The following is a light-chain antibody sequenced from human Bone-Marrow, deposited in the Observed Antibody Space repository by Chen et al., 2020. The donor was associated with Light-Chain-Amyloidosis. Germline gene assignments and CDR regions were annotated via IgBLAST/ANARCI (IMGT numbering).Light chain of an antibody. CDR1: QSVSSSY. Sequence: EIVLTQSPGTLSLSPGERATLSCRASQSVSSSYLAWYQQKPGQAPRLLVYGASTRATGIPARFSGSGSGTEFTLTISSLQSEDFAVYYCQQYNNWHTFGQGTRLEIK. V-gene: IGKV3-15*01. J-gene: IGKJ5*01. CDR2: GAS. CDR3: QQYNNWHT.